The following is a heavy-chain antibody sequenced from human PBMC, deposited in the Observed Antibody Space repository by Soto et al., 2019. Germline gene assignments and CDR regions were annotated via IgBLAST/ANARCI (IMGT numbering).Heavy chain of an antibody. J-gene: IGHJ4*02. CDR2: IYYSGST. CDR3: ATDRGSGYDLDFDY. D-gene: IGHD5-12*01. V-gene: IGHV4-39*01. CDR1: GGSISSSSYY. Sequence: SETLSLTCTVSGGSISSSSYYWGWIRQPPGKGLEWIGSIYYSGSTYYNPSLKSRVTISVDTSKNQFSLKLSSVTAADTAVYYCATDRGSGYDLDFDYWGQGTLVTVSS.